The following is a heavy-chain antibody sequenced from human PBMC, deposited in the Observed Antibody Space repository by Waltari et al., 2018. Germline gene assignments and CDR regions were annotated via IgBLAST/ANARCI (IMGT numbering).Heavy chain of an antibody. Sequence: EVQLVESGGGLVQPGRSLRLSCTASGFTFGDYAMSWFRKAPGKGLEWVGFIRSKAYGGTTEYAASVKGRFTISRDDSKSIAYLQMNSLKTEDTAVYYCTRGGGITIFGVVIDYFDYWGQGTLVTVSS. D-gene: IGHD3-3*01. J-gene: IGHJ4*02. CDR1: GFTFGDYA. CDR2: IRSKAYGGTT. CDR3: TRGGGITIFGVVIDYFDY. V-gene: IGHV3-49*03.